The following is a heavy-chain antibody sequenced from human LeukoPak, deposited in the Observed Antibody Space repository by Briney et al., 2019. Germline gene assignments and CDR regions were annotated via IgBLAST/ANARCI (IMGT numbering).Heavy chain of an antibody. Sequence: GASVKVSCKASGYTFTSYGISWVRQAPGQGLEWMGWISAYNGNTNYAQNLQGRVTMTRDTSISTAYMELSRLRSDDTAVYYCARYSSGWAYYYYYYMDVWGKGTTVTISS. J-gene: IGHJ6*03. CDR2: ISAYNGNT. V-gene: IGHV1-18*01. CDR3: ARYSSGWAYYYYYYMDV. D-gene: IGHD6-19*01. CDR1: GYTFTSYG.